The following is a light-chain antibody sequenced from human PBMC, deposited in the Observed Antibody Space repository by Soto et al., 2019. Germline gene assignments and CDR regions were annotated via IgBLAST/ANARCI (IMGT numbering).Light chain of an antibody. CDR2: RSD. CDR3: SARDDSLSGVV. Sequence: QSVLTQPPSTSGTPGQRVTISCSGSSWNIGSNHVYWYQQFPGMAPKLLMYRSDQRPTGVPDRFSGSKSGTSASLAISGLRSDDEADSYCSARDDSLSGVVFGGGPSSPS. J-gene: IGLJ2*01. V-gene: IGLV1-47*01. CDR1: SWNIGSNH.